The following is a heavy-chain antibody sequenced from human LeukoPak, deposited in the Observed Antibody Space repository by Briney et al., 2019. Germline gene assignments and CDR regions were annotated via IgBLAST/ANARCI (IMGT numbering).Heavy chain of an antibody. D-gene: IGHD3-3*01. CDR3: ARDSISFFGVPQCAFDI. V-gene: IGHV1-18*01. CDR2: ISAYNGNA. Sequence: ASVKVSCKASGYTFTSYGISWVRQAPGQGLEWMGWISAYNGNANYAQKLQGRVTMTTDTPTSTAYMELRSLRSDDTAVYYCARDSISFFGVPQCAFDIWGQGTMVTVSS. CDR1: GYTFTSYG. J-gene: IGHJ3*02.